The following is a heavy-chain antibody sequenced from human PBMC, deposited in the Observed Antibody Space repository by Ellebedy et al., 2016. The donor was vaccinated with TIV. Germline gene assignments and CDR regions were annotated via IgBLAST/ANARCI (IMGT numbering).Heavy chain of an antibody. J-gene: IGHJ4*02. CDR2: IKQDGSEK. CDR3: ARGHRYSSGWSHLYFDY. CDR1: GFTFSSYW. V-gene: IGHV3-7*04. Sequence: GESLKISXAASGFTFSSYWMSWVRQAPGKGLEWVANIKQDGSEKYYVDSVKGRFTISRDNAKNSLYLQMNSLRAEDTAVYYCARGHRYSSGWSHLYFDYWGQGTLVTVSS. D-gene: IGHD6-19*01.